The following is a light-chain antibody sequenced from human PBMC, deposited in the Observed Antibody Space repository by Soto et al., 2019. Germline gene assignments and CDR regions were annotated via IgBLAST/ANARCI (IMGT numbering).Light chain of an antibody. CDR3: QQHNNWPPIT. Sequence: EIVLTQSPATLSVSPGDRVTLSCRASQSVDINLAWYQQRPGQAPRLLVYGASTKATDMPGRFSGRGSGTEFTLTISSLQSEDFAVYYCQQHNNWPPITFGQGTRLEIK. V-gene: IGKV3-15*01. CDR2: GAS. J-gene: IGKJ5*01. CDR1: QSVDIN.